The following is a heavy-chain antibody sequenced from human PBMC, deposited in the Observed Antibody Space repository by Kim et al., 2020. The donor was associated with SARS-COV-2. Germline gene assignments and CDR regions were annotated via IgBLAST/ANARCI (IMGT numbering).Heavy chain of an antibody. CDR3: ARHGPLDYDNSGYHLATFAF. CDR2: IYPHNSET. V-gene: IGHV5-51*01. CDR1: DYSFTKYW. D-gene: IGHD3-22*01. Sequence: GESLKISCQGFDYSFTKYWIGWVRQMPGKGLEWMAIIYPHNSETRYSPSFQGQVTISADKSINTAYLHWSSLKASDTAMYYCARHGPLDYDNSGYHLATFAFWGQGTMVTVSS. J-gene: IGHJ3*01.